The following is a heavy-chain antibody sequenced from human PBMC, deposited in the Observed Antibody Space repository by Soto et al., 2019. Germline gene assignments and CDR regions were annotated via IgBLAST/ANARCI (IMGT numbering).Heavy chain of an antibody. D-gene: IGHD1-26*01. CDR2: ISYDGSNK. CDR1: GFTFSSYG. CDR3: VKDCSPQRWAYYYYGMDV. Sequence: GGSVRLSCAASGFTFSSYGMHWVRQAPGKGLEWVAVISYDGSNKYYADSVKGRFTISRDNSKNTLYLQMNSLRAEDTAVYYCVKDCSPQRWAYYYYGMDVWGQGTTVTVSS. J-gene: IGHJ6*02. V-gene: IGHV3-30*18.